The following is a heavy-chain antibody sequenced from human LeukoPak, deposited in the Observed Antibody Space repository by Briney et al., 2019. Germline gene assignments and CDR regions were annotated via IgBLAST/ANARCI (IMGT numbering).Heavy chain of an antibody. D-gene: IGHD2-2*01. CDR2: IKQDGSEK. CDR1: GFTFSNYW. Sequence: GGSLRLSCADSGFTFSNYWMSWVRQAPGKGLEWVANIKQDGSEKYYVDSVKGRFTISRVNAKNSLYLQMNSLRAEDTAVYYCAREAYCSNTSCQGYYFDFWGQGTLVTVSS. CDR3: AREAYCSNTSCQGYYFDF. V-gene: IGHV3-7*01. J-gene: IGHJ4*02.